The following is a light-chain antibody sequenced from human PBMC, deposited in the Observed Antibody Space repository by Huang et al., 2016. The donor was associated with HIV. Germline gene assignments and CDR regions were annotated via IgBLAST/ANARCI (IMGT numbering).Light chain of an antibody. CDR1: HRVSSN. CDR3: QQYNNWRTWT. Sequence: EIVMTHSPATLSVSPGERATLSCRASHRVSSNLAWYQQKPGQPPSLRIYGADTRANGIPARVSGSGSGTEFTLTISSLQAEDFAVYYCQQYNNWRTWTFGQGTKVEIK. V-gene: IGKV3-15*01. CDR2: GAD. J-gene: IGKJ1*01.